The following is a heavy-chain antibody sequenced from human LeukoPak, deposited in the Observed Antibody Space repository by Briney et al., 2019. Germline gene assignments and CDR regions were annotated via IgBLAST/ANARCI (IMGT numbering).Heavy chain of an antibody. D-gene: IGHD3-9*01. V-gene: IGHV3-23*01. J-gene: IGHJ4*02. CDR1: GFTFISYA. CDR3: AKSVYDILTGYYLDY. CDR2: ISGSGRST. Sequence: GGSLRLSCAASGFTFISYAMSWVCQAPGRGLEWVSAISGSGRSTYYADSVKGRFTISRDNSKNTLYLQMNSLRAEDTAVYYCAKSVYDILTGYYLDYWGQGTLVTVSS.